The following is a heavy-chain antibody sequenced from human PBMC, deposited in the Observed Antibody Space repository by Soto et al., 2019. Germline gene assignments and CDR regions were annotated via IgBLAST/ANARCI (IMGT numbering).Heavy chain of an antibody. CDR2: ISGSGGNT. J-gene: IGHJ4*02. V-gene: IGHV3-23*01. D-gene: IGHD3-16*02. Sequence: EVQLLESGGGLVQPGGSLRLSCAASGFTFNNYAMSWVRQAPGKGLEWVSSISGSGGNTYYADSVKGRFTISRDNSHNTLYLRMNALRADDTAVHYCAKPHDYIWGSYRTDYWGQGTLVTVSS. CDR1: GFTFNNYA. CDR3: AKPHDYIWGSYRTDY.